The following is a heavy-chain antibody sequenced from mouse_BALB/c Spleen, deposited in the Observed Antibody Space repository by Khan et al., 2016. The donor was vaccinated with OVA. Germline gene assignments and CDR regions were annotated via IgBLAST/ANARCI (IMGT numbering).Heavy chain of an antibody. CDR1: GYSITSGYA. CDR2: ISYSGST. J-gene: IGHJ4*01. V-gene: IGHV3-2*02. CDR3: VRKNYYSYAMDY. Sequence: EVQLQESGPGLVKPSQSLSLTCTVTGYSITSGYAWNWIRQFPGNKLEWMGYISYSGSTSYNPSLRSRISITRDTSKNQFFLQLNSVTTEDTATYYCVRKNYYSYAMDYWGQGTSVTVSS. D-gene: IGHD1-1*01.